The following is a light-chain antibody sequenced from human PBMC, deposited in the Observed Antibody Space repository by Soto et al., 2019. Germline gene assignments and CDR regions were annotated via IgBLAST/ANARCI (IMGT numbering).Light chain of an antibody. CDR3: SSNTDRNNLV. Sequence: QSVLTQSPSASGSPGQSVTISCTGTSSDLGGYNSVSWYQQHPGKAPKVMIYDVSKRPSGVPDRFSGSKAGNTAILTVSALPAEDEAGYYCSSNTDRNNLVFGTGTKLTVL. CDR2: DVS. CDR1: SSDLGGYNS. V-gene: IGLV2-8*01. J-gene: IGLJ1*01.